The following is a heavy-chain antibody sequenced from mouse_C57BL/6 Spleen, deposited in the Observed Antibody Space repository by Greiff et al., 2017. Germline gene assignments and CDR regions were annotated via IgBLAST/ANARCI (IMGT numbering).Heavy chain of an antibody. V-gene: IGHV1-69*01. CDR1: GYTFTSYW. J-gene: IGHJ2*01. CDR2: IDPSDSYT. CDR3: ARGLWLRQRGFDY. Sequence: VQLQQPGAELVMPGASVKLSCKASGYTFTSYWMHWVKQRPGQGLEWIGEIDPSDSYTNYNQKFKGKSTLTVDKSSSTAYMQLSSLTSEDSAVYYCARGLWLRQRGFDYWGQGTTLTVSS. D-gene: IGHD2-2*01.